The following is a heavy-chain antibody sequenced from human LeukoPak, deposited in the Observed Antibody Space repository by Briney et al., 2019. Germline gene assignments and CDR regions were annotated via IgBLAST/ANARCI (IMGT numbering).Heavy chain of an antibody. J-gene: IGHJ4*02. CDR1: GGSFSSYY. Sequence: SETLSLTCAVYGGSFSSYYWSWIRQPAGKGLEWIGRIYTSGSTNYNPSLKSRVTISVDTSKNQFSLKLSSVTAADTAVYYCAREAEMATIWLPDYWGQGTLVTVSS. D-gene: IGHD5-24*01. CDR3: AREAEMATIWLPDY. CDR2: IYTSGST. V-gene: IGHV4-4*07.